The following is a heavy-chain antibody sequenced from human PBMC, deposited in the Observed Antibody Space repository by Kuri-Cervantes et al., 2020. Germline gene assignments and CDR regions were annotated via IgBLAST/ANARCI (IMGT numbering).Heavy chain of an antibody. V-gene: IGHV3-30*18. D-gene: IGHD3-22*01. J-gene: IGHJ4*02. Sequence: GESLKISCAASGFTFSSYGMHWVRQAPGKGLEWVAVISYDGSNKYYADSVKGRFTISRDNFKNTLYLQMNSLRAEDTAVYYCAKESSGYCLDYWGQGTLVTVSS. CDR2: ISYDGSNK. CDR1: GFTFSSYG. CDR3: AKESSGYCLDY.